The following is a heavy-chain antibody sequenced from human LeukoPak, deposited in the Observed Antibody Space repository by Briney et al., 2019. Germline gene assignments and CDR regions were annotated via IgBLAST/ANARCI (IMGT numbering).Heavy chain of an antibody. CDR3: AKDPYSGSFYGY. D-gene: IGHD1-26*01. V-gene: IGHV3-23*01. CDR1: GFTFSSYA. CDR2: ISGSGGST. J-gene: IGHJ4*02. Sequence: GGSLRLSCAASGFTFSSYAMSWVRQAPGKGLEWVSGISGSGGSTYYADSVKGRFTISRDNSKNTLYLQMNSLRAEDTAVYYCAKDPYSGSFYGYWGQGTLVTVSS.